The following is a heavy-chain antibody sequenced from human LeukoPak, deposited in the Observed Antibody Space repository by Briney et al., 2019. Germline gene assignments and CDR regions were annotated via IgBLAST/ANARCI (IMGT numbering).Heavy chain of an antibody. Sequence: SETLSLTCTVSGGSISSYFWSWIRQPPGKGLEWIGYIYNGGSTNYNPSLKSRVTISVDTSKNQSSLKLTSVTAADTAVYYCASADGSGWYYFDSWGQGTLVTVSS. CDR1: GGSISSYF. J-gene: IGHJ4*02. CDR3: ASADGSGWYYFDS. V-gene: IGHV4-59*01. D-gene: IGHD6-19*01. CDR2: IYNGGST.